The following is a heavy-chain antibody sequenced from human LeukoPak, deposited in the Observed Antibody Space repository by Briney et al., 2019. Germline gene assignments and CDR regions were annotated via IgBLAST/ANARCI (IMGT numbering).Heavy chain of an antibody. Sequence: GGSLRLSCAASGFTFSSYGMHWVRQAPGKGLEWVAFIRYDGSNKYYADSVKGRFTISRDNSKNTLYLQMNSLRAEDTAVYYCARADYYDSSGPLYYWGQGTLVTVSS. CDR2: IRYDGSNK. J-gene: IGHJ4*02. V-gene: IGHV3-30*02. CDR3: ARADYYDSSGPLYY. D-gene: IGHD3-22*01. CDR1: GFTFSSYG.